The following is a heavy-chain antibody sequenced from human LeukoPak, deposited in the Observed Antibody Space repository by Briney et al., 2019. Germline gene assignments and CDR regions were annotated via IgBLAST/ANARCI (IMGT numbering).Heavy chain of an antibody. CDR2: INPNTGGP. J-gene: IGHJ4*02. CDR1: GYAFTDYY. V-gene: IGHV1-2*02. CDR3: ARGPILGLDY. D-gene: IGHD3-16*01. Sequence: ASVKVSCKASGYAFTDYYIHWVRQAPGLGLEWMGWINPNTGGPIYAQRFQGRVTLTRDTSVTTVYMEVSSLTSDGTAVYYCARGPILGLDYWGQGTLVTVSS.